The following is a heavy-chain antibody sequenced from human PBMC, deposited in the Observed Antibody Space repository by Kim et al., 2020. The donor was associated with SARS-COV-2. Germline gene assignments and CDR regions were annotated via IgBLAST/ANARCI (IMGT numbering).Heavy chain of an antibody. D-gene: IGHD5-18*01. CDR3: AREHVDTAMGGHDAFDI. Sequence: VNGRFTISRDNSKNTLYLQMNSLRAEDTAVYYCAREHVDTAMGGHDAFDIWGQGTMVTVSS. J-gene: IGHJ3*02. V-gene: IGHV3-30*07.